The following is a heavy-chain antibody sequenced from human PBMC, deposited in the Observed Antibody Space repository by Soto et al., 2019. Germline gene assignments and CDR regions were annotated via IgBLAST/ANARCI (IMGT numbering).Heavy chain of an antibody. Sequence: QVQLVQSGAEVKKPGASVKVSCKASGYTFTSYGISWVRQAPGQGLEWMGWISDYHGNTNYAQKLQGRVTMTTDTSTSTAYMELRSLRSDDTAVYYGARDSSCSSWDEEKYYYYMDVWGKGTTVTVSS. J-gene: IGHJ6*03. CDR3: ARDSSCSSWDEEKYYYYMDV. V-gene: IGHV1-18*01. D-gene: IGHD6-13*01. CDR2: ISDYHGNT. CDR1: GYTFTSYG.